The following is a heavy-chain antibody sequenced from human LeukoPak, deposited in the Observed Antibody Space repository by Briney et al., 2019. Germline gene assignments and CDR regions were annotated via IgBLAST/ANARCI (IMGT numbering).Heavy chain of an antibody. V-gene: IGHV3-21*01. D-gene: IGHD3-16*01. CDR3: ARAGGGAMHGDV. CDR1: ALTFSSSS. J-gene: IGHJ6*03. CDR2: ISSSSSYI. Sequence: PGGSLRLSCAASALTFSSSSMNWVRHAPGKGLEWVSSISSSSSYIYYADSVKGRFTISRDNAKNSLYLQMNSLRAEDTAVYYCARAGGGAMHGDVWGKGTTVTVSS.